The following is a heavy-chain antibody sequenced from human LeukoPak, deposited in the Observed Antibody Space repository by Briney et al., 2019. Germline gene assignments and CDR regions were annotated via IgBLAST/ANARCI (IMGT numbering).Heavy chain of an antibody. J-gene: IGHJ4*02. CDR3: ARRYCNSASCYVGYFDS. D-gene: IGHD2-2*01. V-gene: IGHV4-59*04. CDR1: GGSMKNYY. Sequence: SETLSLTCTVSGGSMKNYYWSWIRQPPGKGLEWIATIYYSGRTYYNPSLKSRVTISVDTSKDQFSLRLSSMTAADTAFYYCARRYCNSASCYVGYFDSWGQGTLVTVSS. CDR2: IYYSGRT.